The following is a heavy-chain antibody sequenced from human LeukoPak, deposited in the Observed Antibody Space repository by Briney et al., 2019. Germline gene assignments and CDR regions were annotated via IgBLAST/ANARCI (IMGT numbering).Heavy chain of an antibody. CDR2: ISSSSSTI. V-gene: IGHV3-48*01. Sequence: GGSLRLSCAASGFTFSSYSINWVRQAPGKGLEWVSYISSSSSTIYYADSVKGRFTISRDNAKNSLYLQMSSLRPEDTAVYYCARWRRGHYYGSGTELDYWGQGTLVTVSS. CDR3: ARWRRGHYYGSGTELDY. CDR1: GFTFSSYS. J-gene: IGHJ4*02. D-gene: IGHD3-10*01.